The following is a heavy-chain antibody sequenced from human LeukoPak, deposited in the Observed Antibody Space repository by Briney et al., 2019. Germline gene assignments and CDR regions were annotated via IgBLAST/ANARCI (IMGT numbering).Heavy chain of an antibody. J-gene: IGHJ5*02. CDR3: ARASRYYYDSSGYAS. CDR1: GFTFSNAW. D-gene: IGHD3-22*01. Sequence: GGSLRLSCAASGFTFSNAWMSWVRQAPGKGLEWVAVIWYDGSNKYYADSVKGRFTISRDNSKNTLYLQMNSLRAEDTAVYYCARASRYYYDSSGYASWGQGTLVTVSS. V-gene: IGHV3-33*08. CDR2: IWYDGSNK.